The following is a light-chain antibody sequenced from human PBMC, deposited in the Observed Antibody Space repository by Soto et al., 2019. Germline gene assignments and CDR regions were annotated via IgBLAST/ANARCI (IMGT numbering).Light chain of an antibody. CDR1: QSVSNNY. V-gene: IGKV3-20*01. CDR3: QQYDNSPIT. J-gene: IGKJ5*01. Sequence: EIVLTQSPGTLSLSPGERATLSCRASQSVSNNYLAWYQQKPGQAPRLVIYDIFTRATGVPTRISGSGSGTDFTLTISRLEPEDFAVYFCQQYDNSPITFGQGTRLEIK. CDR2: DIF.